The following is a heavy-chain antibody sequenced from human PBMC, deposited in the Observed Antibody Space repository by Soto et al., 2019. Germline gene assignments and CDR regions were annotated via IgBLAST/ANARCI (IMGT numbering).Heavy chain of an antibody. J-gene: IGHJ3*01. V-gene: IGHV3-23*01. Sequence: PGGSLRLSCAASGFTFSSYPMSWVRQAPGKGLEWVSAISGSGGSTYYADSVQGRFTISRDNSKNTLSLQMSSLTADDTAIYYCVREGRGSFDFWGRGTMVTVSS. D-gene: IGHD5-12*01. CDR2: ISGSGGST. CDR1: GFTFSSYP. CDR3: VREGRGSFDF.